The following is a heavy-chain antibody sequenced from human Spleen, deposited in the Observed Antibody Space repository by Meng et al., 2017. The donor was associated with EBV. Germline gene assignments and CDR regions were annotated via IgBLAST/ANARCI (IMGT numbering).Heavy chain of an antibody. CDR1: GYTFTGYH. V-gene: IGHV1-69-2*01. Sequence: EVQLVQSGAAVKKPGSTVRISCKVSGYTFTGYHIHWVQQAPGKGLEWMGLLDPEDGEKKYADVFQGRVAMTADTSTDTAYLELSSLTFDDTAVYYCARAPTGPPFLDQWGQGTLGTVSS. CDR2: LDPEDGEK. J-gene: IGHJ4*02. CDR3: ARAPTGPPFLDQ. D-gene: IGHD1-1*01.